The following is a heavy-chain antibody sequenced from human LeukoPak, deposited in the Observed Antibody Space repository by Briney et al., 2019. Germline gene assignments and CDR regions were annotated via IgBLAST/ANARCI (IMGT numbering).Heavy chain of an antibody. Sequence: SETLSLTCAVCGVSFSGYYWSWIRQPPGKGLEWIQKINHSGSTNYHTSLKSRVTISVDNSTNQFSLKLPSVTAADTAVYYCAREDSGAAAGYWGQGTLVTVS. CDR3: AREDSGAAAGY. CDR1: GVSFSGYY. D-gene: IGHD6-13*01. V-gene: IGHV4-34*01. CDR2: INHSGST. J-gene: IGHJ4*02.